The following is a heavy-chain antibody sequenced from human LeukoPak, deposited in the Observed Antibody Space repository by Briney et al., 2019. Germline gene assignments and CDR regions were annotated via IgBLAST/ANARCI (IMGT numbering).Heavy chain of an antibody. CDR1: GFNFSDYF. V-gene: IGHV3-11*01. CDR3: ARGFGSGNYYYGWFDP. D-gene: IGHD3-10*01. J-gene: IGHJ5*02. CDR2: ISKTGRGI. Sequence: GGSLRLSCAASGFNFSDYFMSWIRQAPGKGLQWLAYISKTGRGIEYAESVRGRFTISRDNAKNSVFLQMDSLTADDTAVYYCARGFGSGNYYYGWFDPWGQGALVTVSS.